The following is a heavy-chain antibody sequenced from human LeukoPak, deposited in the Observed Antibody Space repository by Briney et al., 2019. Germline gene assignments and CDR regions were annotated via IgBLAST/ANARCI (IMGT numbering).Heavy chain of an antibody. CDR3: ARDRSGFDY. D-gene: IGHD3-10*01. CDR2: IYYSGST. CDR1: GGSISNYY. V-gene: IGHV4-59*01. Sequence: SETLSLTCTVSGGSISNYYWSWIRQPPGKGLEWIGYIYYSGSTNYNPSLKSRVTISVDTSKNQFSLKLSSVTAADTAVYYCARDRSGFDYWGQGTLVTVSS. J-gene: IGHJ4*02.